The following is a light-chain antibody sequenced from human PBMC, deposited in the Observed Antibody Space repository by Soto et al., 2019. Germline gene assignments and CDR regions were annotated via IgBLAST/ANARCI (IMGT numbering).Light chain of an antibody. CDR2: DVS. Sequence: QSALTQPASVSGSPGQSITISCTGTSSDVGSYNYVSWYQQYPGKAPKLMIYDVSNRPSGVSYRFSGSKSGSAASLTISGLPADDEADYYCLAYTTSSTHVGFGGGTKLTVL. J-gene: IGLJ2*01. V-gene: IGLV2-14*01. CDR3: LAYTTSSTHVG. CDR1: SSDVGSYNY.